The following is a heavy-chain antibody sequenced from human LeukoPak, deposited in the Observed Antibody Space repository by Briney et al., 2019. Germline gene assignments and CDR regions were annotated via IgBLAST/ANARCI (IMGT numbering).Heavy chain of an antibody. V-gene: IGHV4-59*01. CDR3: ARDSNWNYDY. CDR1: GASISSYY. Sequence: SETLSLTCTVSGASISSYYWSWIRQPPGKGLECIGYIYYSGSTNYNPSLKSRVTISVDTSKNQFSLKLTSVTPADTAVYYCARDSNWNYDYWDQGTLVTVSS. D-gene: IGHD1-7*01. CDR2: IYYSGST. J-gene: IGHJ4*02.